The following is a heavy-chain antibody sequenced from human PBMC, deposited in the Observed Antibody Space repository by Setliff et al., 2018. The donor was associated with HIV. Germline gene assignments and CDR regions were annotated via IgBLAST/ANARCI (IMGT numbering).Heavy chain of an antibody. CDR3: TRGTAPRPASVLEFLEWLFPNGFDP. V-gene: IGHV1-8*02. Sequence: ASVKVSCKASGYNFTDYDINWVRQATGQGLEWMGWMNPNNGNTGYAEKFQGRVTMTRDTTISTAYMELSSPRSDGTAVYYYTRGTAPRPASVLEFLEWLFPNGFDPWGQGTLVTVSS. J-gene: IGHJ5*02. CDR1: GYNFTDYD. CDR2: MNPNNGNT. D-gene: IGHD3-3*02.